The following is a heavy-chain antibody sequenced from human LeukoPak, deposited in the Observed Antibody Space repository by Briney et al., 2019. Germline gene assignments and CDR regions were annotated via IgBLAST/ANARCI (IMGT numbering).Heavy chain of an antibody. J-gene: IGHJ4*02. Sequence: PGGSLRLSCEASGFTFNSYAMSWVRQAPGKGLEWVSIISASGGSTYYADSVKGRFTISRDNSKNTLYLQMNSLRAEDTAVYYCATQGGNFDYWGQGTLVTVSS. CDR1: GFTFNSYA. CDR3: ATQGGNFDY. D-gene: IGHD3-16*01. V-gene: IGHV3-23*01. CDR2: ISASGGST.